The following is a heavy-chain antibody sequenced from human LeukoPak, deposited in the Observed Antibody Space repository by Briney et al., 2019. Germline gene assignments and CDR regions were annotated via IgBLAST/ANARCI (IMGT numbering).Heavy chain of an antibody. D-gene: IGHD6-13*01. J-gene: IGHJ6*03. CDR2: INHSGST. Sequence: SETLSLTCAVYGGSFSGYYWSWIRQPAGKGLEWIGEINHSGSTNYNPSLKSRVTISVDTSKNQFSLKLSSVTAADAAVYYCARAYPNRLKAAAGTSPYYYYYMDVWGKGTTVTVSS. V-gene: IGHV4-34*01. CDR1: GGSFSGYY. CDR3: ARAYPNRLKAAAGTSPYYYYYMDV.